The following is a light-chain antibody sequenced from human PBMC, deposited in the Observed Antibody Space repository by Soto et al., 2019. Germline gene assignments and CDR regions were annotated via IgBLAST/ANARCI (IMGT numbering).Light chain of an antibody. Sequence: QSVLTQPASVSGSPGDSITISCIGSSSDIGNYNFVSWYQQHPGNAPKLLIYEVNNRPSGVSNRISGSKSGNTASLTISGLQAEDEADYYCSSYSSSTTLEVFGGGTQLTVL. CDR3: SSYSSSTTLEV. V-gene: IGLV2-14*01. CDR1: SSDIGNYNF. J-gene: IGLJ3*02. CDR2: EVN.